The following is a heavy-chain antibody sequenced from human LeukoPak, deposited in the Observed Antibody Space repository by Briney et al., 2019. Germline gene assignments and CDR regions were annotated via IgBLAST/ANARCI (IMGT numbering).Heavy chain of an antibody. V-gene: IGHV3-23*01. Sequence: TGGSLRLSCAASGFTFRSYGLSWVRQAPGKGLEWVSAISGSGGKSFYADSVKGRFTISRDNAKNSLYLQMNSLRAEDTAVYYCARTYNWNQGFDYWGQGTLVTVSS. J-gene: IGHJ4*02. CDR3: ARTYNWNQGFDY. CDR2: ISGSGGKS. CDR1: GFTFRSYG. D-gene: IGHD1-20*01.